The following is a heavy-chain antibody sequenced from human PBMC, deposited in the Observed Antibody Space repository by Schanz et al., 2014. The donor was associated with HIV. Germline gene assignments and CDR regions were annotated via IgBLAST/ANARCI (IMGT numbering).Heavy chain of an antibody. CDR2: MSYDGFSK. CDR3: ARARDHRGYYGSGSYYFDY. D-gene: IGHD3-10*01. Sequence: QVQLVESGGGVVQPGGSLRLSCAMSEFTFRTSIIHWVRQPPGKGLEWVAAMSYDGFSKYYADSVKGRFTISRDNARNSLYLEMNSLRAGDTAVYYCARARDHRGYYGSGSYYFDYWGQGTLVTVSS. V-gene: IGHV3-30*19. J-gene: IGHJ4*02. CDR1: EFTFRTSI.